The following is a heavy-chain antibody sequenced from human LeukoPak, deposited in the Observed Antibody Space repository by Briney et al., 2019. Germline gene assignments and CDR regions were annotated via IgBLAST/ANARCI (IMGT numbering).Heavy chain of an antibody. CDR3: ATRGSYRNTLYHFDY. CDR1: GYSFTSYW. V-gene: IGHV5-10-1*01. J-gene: IGHJ4*02. D-gene: IGHD3-16*02. CDR2: IDPSDSYT. Sequence: GESLKISCKGSGYSFTSYWISWVRQMPGKGLEWMGRIDPSDSYTNYSPSFQGHVTISADKSISTAYLQWSSLKASDTAMYYCATRGSYRNTLYHFDYWGQGTLVTASS.